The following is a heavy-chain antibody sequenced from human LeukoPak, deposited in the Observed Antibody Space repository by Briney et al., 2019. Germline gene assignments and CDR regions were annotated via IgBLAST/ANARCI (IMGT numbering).Heavy chain of an antibody. V-gene: IGHV1-2*02. CDR3: ASSRVVAAWGLYFDY. Sequence: ASVKVSCKASGYTFTGYYMHWVRQAPGQGLEWMGWINPNSGGTNYAQKFQGRVTMTRDTSISTAHMELSRLRSDDTAVYYCASSRVVAAWGLYFDYWGQGTLVTVSS. J-gene: IGHJ4*02. CDR2: INPNSGGT. CDR1: GYTFTGYY. D-gene: IGHD2-15*01.